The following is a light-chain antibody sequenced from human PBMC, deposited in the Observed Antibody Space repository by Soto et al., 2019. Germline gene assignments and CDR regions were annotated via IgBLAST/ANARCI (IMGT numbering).Light chain of an antibody. CDR2: GAS. CDR1: QRVSSSY. J-gene: IGKJ1*01. CDR3: QQYGSSPWT. Sequence: EIVLTQSPGTLSLSPGERATLSCRASQRVSSSYLAWYQQNPGQAPRLLLYGASSSDTGIPVRFSGSGSGTDFTLNISRLEPEDFAVYYCQQYGSSPWTFGQGTNVDIK. V-gene: IGKV3-20*01.